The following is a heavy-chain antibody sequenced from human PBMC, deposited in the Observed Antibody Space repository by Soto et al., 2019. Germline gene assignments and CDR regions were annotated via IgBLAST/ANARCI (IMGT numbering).Heavy chain of an antibody. D-gene: IGHD2-15*01. CDR3: ARGGCSGGSCYYNYYYYGMDV. J-gene: IGHJ6*02. V-gene: IGHV4-59*01. CDR1: GGSICSYY. Sequence: LLPLSLTCTVGGGSICSYYGSWIRQTPGKGLEWIGYIYYSGSTNYNPSLKSRVTISVDTSKNQFSLKLSSVTAADTAVYYCARGGCSGGSCYYNYYYYGMDVWGQGTTVTVSS. CDR2: IYYSGST.